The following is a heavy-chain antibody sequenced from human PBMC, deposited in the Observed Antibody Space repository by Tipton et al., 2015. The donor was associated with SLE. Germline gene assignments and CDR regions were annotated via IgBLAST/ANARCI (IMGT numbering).Heavy chain of an antibody. Sequence: TLSLTCTVSGGSISSSSYYWGWIRQPPGKGLEWIGRIYYSGSTYYNPSLKSRVTISVDTSKNQFSLKLSSVTAADTAMYYCARQGAPNRFPRAFDIWGQGTMVTVSS. CDR2: IYYSGST. D-gene: IGHD1-14*01. V-gene: IGHV4-39*07. J-gene: IGHJ3*02. CDR1: GGSISSSSYY. CDR3: ARQGAPNRFPRAFDI.